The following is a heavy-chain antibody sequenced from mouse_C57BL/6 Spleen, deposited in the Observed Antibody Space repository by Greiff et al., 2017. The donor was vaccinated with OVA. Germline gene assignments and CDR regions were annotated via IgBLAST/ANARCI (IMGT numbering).Heavy chain of an antibody. CDR1: GYTFTSYW. CDR2: IDPSDSYT. CDR3: ARWGGNYWYFDV. V-gene: IGHV1-69*01. Sequence: VQLQESGAELVRPGASVTLSCKASGYTFTSYWMHWVKQRPGQGLEWIGEIDPSDSYTNYNQKFKGKSTLTVDKSSSTAYMQLSSLTSEDSAVYYCARWGGNYWYFDVWGTGTTVTVSS. J-gene: IGHJ1*03. D-gene: IGHD1-1*02.